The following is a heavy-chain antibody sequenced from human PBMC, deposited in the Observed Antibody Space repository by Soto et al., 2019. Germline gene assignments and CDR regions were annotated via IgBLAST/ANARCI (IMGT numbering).Heavy chain of an antibody. CDR3: ASRSCSGGSCYYSGFDS. Sequence: PSETLSLTCTVSGASLSSIIYYWGWIRQPPGKGLEWVGSIFFTGNIYYNPSLKSRVTISVDTSRNQFSLMVNSVTAAETAVYYCASRSCSGGSCYYSGFDSWGQG. CDR1: GASLSSIIYY. V-gene: IGHV4-39*01. D-gene: IGHD2-15*01. J-gene: IGHJ4*02. CDR2: IFFTGNI.